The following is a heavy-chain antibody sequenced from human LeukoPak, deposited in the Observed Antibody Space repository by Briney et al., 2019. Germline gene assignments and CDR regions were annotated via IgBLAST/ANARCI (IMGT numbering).Heavy chain of an antibody. D-gene: IGHD6-19*01. V-gene: IGHV3-23*01. J-gene: IGHJ1*01. CDR2: ISGSGGST. Sequence: GSLRLSCVASGFTFSNYGMSWVRQAPGKGLQWVSGISGSGGSTYYRDSVKGRFTLSRDNSKSTLYLQMNSLRAEDAAVYYCARHRTAVAGISYFQHWGQGTLVTVSS. CDR1: GFTFSNYG. CDR3: ARHRTAVAGISYFQH.